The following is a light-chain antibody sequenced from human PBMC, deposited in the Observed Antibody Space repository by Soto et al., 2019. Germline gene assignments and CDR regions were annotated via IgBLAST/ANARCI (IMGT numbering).Light chain of an antibody. CDR1: QSVDSF. V-gene: IGKV3-11*01. Sequence: EIVLTQSPATLSLSPGERATLSCRASQSVDSFLAWYQQKSGQAPRLLIYDASNRAPGIPARFSGSGSGTDFTLTISSLEPEDFAVYYCQHRNNWLGTFGPGTKVDIK. CDR3: QHRNNWLGT. CDR2: DAS. J-gene: IGKJ3*01.